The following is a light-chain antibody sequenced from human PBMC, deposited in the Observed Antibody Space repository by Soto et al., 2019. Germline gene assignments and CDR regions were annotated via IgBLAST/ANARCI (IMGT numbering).Light chain of an antibody. CDR1: LSVSSN. Sequence: EIVMTQSPATLSVVPGERATLSCRASLSVSSNLAWYQQKPGQAPRLLIYDASSRATGIPDRFSGGGSGTDFTLTISRLEPEDFAVYYCQQYGSSRWTFGQGTKVDIK. V-gene: IGKV3-20*01. J-gene: IGKJ1*01. CDR3: QQYGSSRWT. CDR2: DAS.